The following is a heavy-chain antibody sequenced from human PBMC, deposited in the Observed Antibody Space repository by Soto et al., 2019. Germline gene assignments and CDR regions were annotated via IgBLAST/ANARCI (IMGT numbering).Heavy chain of an antibody. CDR2: ISWNGGGI. J-gene: IGHJ4*02. CDR3: AKDTSGSIGWSKYYFES. CDR1: GFTFDHYA. Sequence: EVQLVESGGGAVQPGRSLRLSCATSGFTFDHYAMHWFRQAPGKGLEWVSGISWNGGGIGYADFVKGRFTTSRDNAKNSLYLQMNSLKPEDTAFYYCAKDTSGSIGWSKYYFESCGQGILVTVSS. V-gene: IGHV3-9*01. D-gene: IGHD6-19*01.